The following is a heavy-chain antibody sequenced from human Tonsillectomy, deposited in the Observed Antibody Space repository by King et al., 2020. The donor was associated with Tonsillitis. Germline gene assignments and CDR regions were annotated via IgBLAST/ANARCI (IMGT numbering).Heavy chain of an antibody. CDR2: ISSSSSYI. V-gene: IGHV3-21*01. J-gene: IGHJ4*02. Sequence: VQLVEAGGGLVKPGGSLRLSCAASGFTFSSYSMNWVRQAPGKGLEWVSSISSSSSYIYYTDSLKGRFTISRDNAKNSLYLQMNSLRAEDTSVYYCASTAGDFPYYFDYWGQGTLVTVSS. D-gene: IGHD4-17*01. CDR1: GFTFSSYS. CDR3: ASTAGDFPYYFDY.